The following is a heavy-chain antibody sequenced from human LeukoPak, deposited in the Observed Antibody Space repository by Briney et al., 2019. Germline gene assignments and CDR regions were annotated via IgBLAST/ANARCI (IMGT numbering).Heavy chain of an antibody. CDR2: INPNSGGT. Sequence: ASVKVSCKASGYTFTGYYMHWVRQAPGQGLEWMGWINPNSGGTNYAQKFQGRVTMTRDTSISTAYMELSRLRSDDTAVYYCAGSGAHCSGGSCYLGYYYYYMDVWGKGTTVTISS. D-gene: IGHD2-15*01. J-gene: IGHJ6*03. CDR3: AGSGAHCSGGSCYLGYYYYYMDV. V-gene: IGHV1-2*02. CDR1: GYTFTGYY.